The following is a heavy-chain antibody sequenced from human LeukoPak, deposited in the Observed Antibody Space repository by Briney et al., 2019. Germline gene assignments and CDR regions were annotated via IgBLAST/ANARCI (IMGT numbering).Heavy chain of an antibody. CDR2: ISYSGST. CDR3: ARVSTFGDYYYYMDV. D-gene: IGHD3-3*01. CDR1: DGSISPFY. J-gene: IGHJ6*03. Sequence: SETLSLTCTVSDGSISPFYWSWIRQPPGKGLEWIGHISYSGSTDYNPSLKSRLTISLDTSKNQFSLRLTSVTAADTAVYYCARVSTFGDYYYYMDVWGKGTTVTVSS. V-gene: IGHV4-59*08.